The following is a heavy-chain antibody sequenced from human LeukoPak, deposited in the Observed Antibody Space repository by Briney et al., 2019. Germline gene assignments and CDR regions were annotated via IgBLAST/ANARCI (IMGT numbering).Heavy chain of an antibody. CDR1: GFTLSSYS. CDR2: ISSSSSHI. J-gene: IGHJ4*02. CDR3: ARFGTESYYNQDFDY. V-gene: IGHV3-21*01. Sequence: PGGSLRLSCAASGFTLSSYSMSWVRQAPGKGLEWVSSISSSSSHIYYADSLKGLFPISRDNPKNSLYLQMNSLRAEDTAVYYCARFGTESYYNQDFDYWGQGTLVTVSS. D-gene: IGHD3-10*01.